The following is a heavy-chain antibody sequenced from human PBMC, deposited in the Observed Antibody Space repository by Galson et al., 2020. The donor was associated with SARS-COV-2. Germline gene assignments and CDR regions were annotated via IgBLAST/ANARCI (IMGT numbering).Heavy chain of an antibody. D-gene: IGHD6-19*01. CDR2: ISGSGGST. J-gene: IGHJ4*02. CDR3: AKGGGGGSGEFDY. V-gene: IGHV3-23*01. Sequence: GESLKISCAASGFTFSSYAMSWVRQAPGKGLEWVSAISGSGGSTYYADSVKGRFTISRDNSKNTLYLQMNSLRAEDTAVYYGAKGGGGGSGEFDYWGQGTLVTVSS. CDR1: GFTFSSYA.